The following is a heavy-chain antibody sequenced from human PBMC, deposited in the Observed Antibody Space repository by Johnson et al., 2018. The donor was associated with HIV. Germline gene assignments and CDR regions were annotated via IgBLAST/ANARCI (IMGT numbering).Heavy chain of an antibody. V-gene: IGHV3-7*04. J-gene: IGHJ3*02. CDR2: IKQDGSEK. D-gene: IGHD1-26*01. CDR1: GFTFSSYA. CDR3: ARDVVGDGSDPPDAFDI. Sequence: VQLVESGGGVVQPGRSLRLSCAASGFTFSSYAMHWVRQAPGKGLEWVANIKQDGSEKYYVDSVKGRFTISRDNTENSLYLQMYSLRVEDTAVYYCARDVVGDGSDPPDAFDIWGPGTMVTVSS.